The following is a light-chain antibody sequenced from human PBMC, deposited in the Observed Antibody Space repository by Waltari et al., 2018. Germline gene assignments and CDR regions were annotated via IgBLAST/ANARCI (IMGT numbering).Light chain of an antibody. J-gene: IGKJ5*01. CDR2: ESS. CDR3: QQTYNMSPIT. Sequence: DIQMTQSPSSLSASVGDRVTITYRASQTISTSLNWYQQKRGKAPQLLIYESSTLRSGVPSRFSGSGSGTDFTLTISSLQPDDFATYYRQQTYNMSPITFGQGTRLEIK. CDR1: QTISTS. V-gene: IGKV1-39*01.